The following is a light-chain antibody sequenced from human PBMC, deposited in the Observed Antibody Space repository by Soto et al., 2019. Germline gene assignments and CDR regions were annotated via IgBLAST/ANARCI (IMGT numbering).Light chain of an antibody. CDR2: AAS. Sequence: DIQINQSPSSLSASVVGRVTITFRASLTISSYLNWYQQKPGKAPKLLISAASSLEDGVPSRFGGSGSGTDFTLTITSLEPEDFPTFSCPQSYSVPWKFGHATKVEI. CDR1: LTISSY. V-gene: IGKV1-39*01. J-gene: IGKJ1*01. CDR3: PQSYSVPWK.